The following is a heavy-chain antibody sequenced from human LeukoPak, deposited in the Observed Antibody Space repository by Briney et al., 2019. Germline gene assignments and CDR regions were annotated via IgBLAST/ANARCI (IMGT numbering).Heavy chain of an antibody. CDR2: ISGSGGST. CDR1: GFTVISNY. D-gene: IGHD2-8*02. Sequence: GGSLRLSCAASGFTVISNYMSWVRQAPGKGLEWVSAISGSGGSTYYADSVKGRFTISRDNSKSTLSLQMNSLRAEDTAIYYCATYRQVLLPFESWGQGTLVTVSS. J-gene: IGHJ4*02. CDR3: ATYRQVLLPFES. V-gene: IGHV3-23*01.